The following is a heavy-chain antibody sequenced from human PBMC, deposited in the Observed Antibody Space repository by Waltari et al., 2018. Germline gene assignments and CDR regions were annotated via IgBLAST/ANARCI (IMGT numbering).Heavy chain of an antibody. V-gene: IGHV1-8*01. J-gene: IGHJ4*02. D-gene: IGHD1-26*01. CDR3: ARGVRIVGATTGNYYFDY. CDR1: GYTFTSYD. CDR2: MNPNSGNT. Sequence: QVQLVQSGAEVKKPGASVKVSCKASGYTFTSYDINWVRQADGQGLEWMGWMNPNSGNTGYAQKFQGRVTMTRNTSISTSYMELSSLRSEDTAVYYCARGVRIVGATTGNYYFDYWGQGSLVTASS.